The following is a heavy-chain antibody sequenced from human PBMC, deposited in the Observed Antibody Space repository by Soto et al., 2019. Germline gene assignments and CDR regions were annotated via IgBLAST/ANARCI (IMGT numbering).Heavy chain of an antibody. CDR2: INPYNGNT. D-gene: IGHD6-13*01. Sequence: QVQLAQSGAEVKKPGASVKVSCKASGYTFTSYGISWVRQAPGQGLEWMAWINPYNGNTKYAEKFLGRVTVTTDTSTAAAYMEVRSLTSDDAAFFYCARVGVGLAAPRDWPYCGQGTPVTVSS. J-gene: IGHJ4*02. CDR1: GYTFTSYG. V-gene: IGHV1-18*01. CDR3: ARVGVGLAAPRDWPY.